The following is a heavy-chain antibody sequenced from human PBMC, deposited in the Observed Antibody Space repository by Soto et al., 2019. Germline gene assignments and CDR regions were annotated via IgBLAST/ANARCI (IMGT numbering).Heavy chain of an antibody. Sequence: SETLSLTCAAYGGSFSGYYWTWIRQPPGTGLEWIGEINHSGSTNYNPSLKSRVTISVDTSKNQFSLKLTSVTAADTAVYYCARDKITGRFDYWGQGTLVT. CDR1: GGSFSGYY. CDR3: ARDKITGRFDY. V-gene: IGHV4-34*01. J-gene: IGHJ4*02. D-gene: IGHD2-8*02. CDR2: INHSGST.